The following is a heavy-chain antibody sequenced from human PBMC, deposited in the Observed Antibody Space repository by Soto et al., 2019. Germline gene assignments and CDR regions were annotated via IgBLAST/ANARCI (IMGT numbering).Heavy chain of an antibody. CDR3: AKGDTLEDTAMVTYYYYGMDV. D-gene: IGHD5-18*01. CDR2: ISGSGGST. Sequence: GGSLRLSCAASGFTFSSYAMSWVRQAPGKGLEWVSAISGSGGSTYYADSVKGRFTISRDNSKNTLYLQMNSLRAEDTAVYYCAKGDTLEDTAMVTYYYYGMDVWGQGTTVTVSS. CDR1: GFTFSSYA. V-gene: IGHV3-23*01. J-gene: IGHJ6*02.